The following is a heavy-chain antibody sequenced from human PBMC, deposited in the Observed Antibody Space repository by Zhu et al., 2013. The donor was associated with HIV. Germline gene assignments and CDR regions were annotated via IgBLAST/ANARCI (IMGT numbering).Heavy chain of an antibody. CDR3: ARVNRILVGARYFDY. V-gene: IGHV3-53*01. J-gene: IGHJ4*02. Sequence: EVQLVESGGGLIQPGGSLRLSCAASGFTVSSNYMSWVRQAPGKGLEWVSVIYSGGSTYYADSVKGRFTISRDNSKNTLYLQMNSLRAEDTAVYYCARVNRILVGARYFDYWGQGTLVTVSS. CDR1: GFTVSSNY. D-gene: IGHD1-26*01. CDR2: IYSGGST.